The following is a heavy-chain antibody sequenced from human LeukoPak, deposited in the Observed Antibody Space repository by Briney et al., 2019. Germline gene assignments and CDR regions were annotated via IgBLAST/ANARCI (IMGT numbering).Heavy chain of an antibody. Sequence: ASVKVSCKASGYIFTNYAMHWVRRAPGQRLEWMGWINAGNGHTKYSQKFQGRVTITRDTSANTAYMELSSPRSEDTAVYYCARIRTIVRGPDGFDIWGQGTMVTVSS. CDR2: INAGNGHT. CDR3: ARIRTIVRGPDGFDI. D-gene: IGHD3-10*01. J-gene: IGHJ3*02. CDR1: GYIFTNYA. V-gene: IGHV1-3*01.